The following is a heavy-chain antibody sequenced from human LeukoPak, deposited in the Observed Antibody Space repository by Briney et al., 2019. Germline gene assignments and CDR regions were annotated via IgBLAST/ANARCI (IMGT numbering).Heavy chain of an antibody. J-gene: IGHJ4*02. CDR1: GYTFTGYY. CDR2: INPSGGDT. V-gene: IGHV1-46*01. D-gene: IGHD1-14*01. CDR3: AREVMDNLRFDY. Sequence: ASVKVSCKASGYTFTGYYMHWVRQAPGQGLEWMGIINPSGGDTNYAQKFQGRLTMTRDTSTNTVYMELTSLRSEDTAVYYCAREVMDNLRFDYWGQGTLVTVSS.